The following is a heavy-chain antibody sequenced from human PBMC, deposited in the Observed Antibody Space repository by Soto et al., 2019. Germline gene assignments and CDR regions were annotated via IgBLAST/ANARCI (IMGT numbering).Heavy chain of an antibody. CDR3: TNSREDAYKWSQGLDQ. Sequence: QERLVESGGGVVQPGRSLRLSCAVSGFTFSDYAMHWVRQAPGKGLEWVALIWHDGINEFYADSVKGRFTISRDISNNNLYLLINSLRTEDTAVYYCTNSREDAYKWSQGLDQWGEGTVVTVSS. J-gene: IGHJ5*02. V-gene: IGHV3-33*03. CDR2: IWHDGINE. D-gene: IGHD1-1*01. CDR1: GFTFSDYA.